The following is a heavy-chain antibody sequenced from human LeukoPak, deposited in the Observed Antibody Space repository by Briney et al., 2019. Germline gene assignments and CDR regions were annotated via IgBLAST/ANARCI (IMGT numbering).Heavy chain of an antibody. V-gene: IGHV3-23*01. J-gene: IGHJ4*02. CDR3: ARARNYYDSSGHTWGIWYYFDY. D-gene: IGHD3-22*01. Sequence: QAGGSLRLSCAASGFTFSSYAMSWVRQTPDKGLEWVSAISGSGGTTYYADSVKGRFTISRDNAKNSLYLQMNSLRAEDTAVYYCARARNYYDSSGHTWGIWYYFDYWGQGTLVTVSS. CDR2: ISGSGGTT. CDR1: GFTFSSYA.